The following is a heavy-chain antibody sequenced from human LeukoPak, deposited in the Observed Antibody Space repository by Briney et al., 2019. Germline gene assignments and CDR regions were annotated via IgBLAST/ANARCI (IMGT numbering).Heavy chain of an antibody. D-gene: IGHD3-22*01. CDR1: GFTFSDYY. CDR3: ARVPDSSGYFYEIGYYYGMDV. V-gene: IGHV3-11*01. CDR2: ISSSGSTI. J-gene: IGHJ6*02. Sequence: GGSLRLSCAASGFTFSDYYKSWIRQAPGKGLEWVSYISSSGSTIYYADSVKGRFTISRDNAKNSLYLQMNSLRAEDTAVYYCARVPDSSGYFYEIGYYYGMDVWGQGTTVTVSS.